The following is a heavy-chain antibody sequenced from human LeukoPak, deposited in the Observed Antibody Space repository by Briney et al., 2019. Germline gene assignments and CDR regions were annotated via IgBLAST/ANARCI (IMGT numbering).Heavy chain of an antibody. Sequence: GGSLRLSCAASGFTFSSYWVSWVRQAPGKGLEWVANIKQDGSEKYYVDSVKGRFTISRDNAKNSLYLQMNSLRAEDTAVYYCARGGGYDLYFDYWGQGTLVTVSS. V-gene: IGHV3-7*03. D-gene: IGHD5-12*01. J-gene: IGHJ4*02. CDR1: GFTFSSYW. CDR3: ARGGGYDLYFDY. CDR2: IKQDGSEK.